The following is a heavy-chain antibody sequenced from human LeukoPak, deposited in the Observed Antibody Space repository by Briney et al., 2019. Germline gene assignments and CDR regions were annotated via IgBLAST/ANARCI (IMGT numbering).Heavy chain of an antibody. CDR2: INHSGST. V-gene: IGHV4-34*01. D-gene: IGHD2-2*01. Sequence: PSETLSLTCAVYGGSFSGYYWSWIRQPPGKGLEWIGEINHSGSTNYNPSPKSRVTISVDTSKNQFSLKLSPVTAADTAVYYCARQYCSSTSCYHDYWGQGTLVTVSS. CDR3: ARQYCSSTSCYHDY. J-gene: IGHJ4*02. CDR1: GGSFSGYY.